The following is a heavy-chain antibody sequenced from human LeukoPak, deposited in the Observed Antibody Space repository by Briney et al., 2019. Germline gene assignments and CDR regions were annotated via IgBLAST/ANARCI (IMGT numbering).Heavy chain of an antibody. CDR1: GFSFSSYS. V-gene: IGHV3-21*01. CDR3: AKWGLGNFDY. J-gene: IGHJ4*02. CDR2: ISSSSSYT. Sequence: PGGSLRLSCAASGFSFSSYSMNWVRQAPGKGLECVSSISSSSSYTYYADSVKGRFTISRDNSKNTLYLQMNSLRAEDTAVYYCAKWGLGNFDYWGQGALVTVSS. D-gene: IGHD7-27*01.